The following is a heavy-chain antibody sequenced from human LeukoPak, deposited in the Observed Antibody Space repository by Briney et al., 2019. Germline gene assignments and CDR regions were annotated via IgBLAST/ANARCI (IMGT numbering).Heavy chain of an antibody. J-gene: IGHJ6*02. CDR3: AKGGPHCSSTSCYGMNV. D-gene: IGHD2-2*01. V-gene: IGHV3-30*18. CDR1: GFTFSSYG. Sequence: GGSLRLSCAASGFTFSSYGMHWVRQAPGKGLEWVAVISYDGSNKYYADSVKGRFTISRDNSKNTLYLQMNSLRAEDTAVYYCAKGGPHCSSTSCYGMNVWGQGTTVTVSS. CDR2: ISYDGSNK.